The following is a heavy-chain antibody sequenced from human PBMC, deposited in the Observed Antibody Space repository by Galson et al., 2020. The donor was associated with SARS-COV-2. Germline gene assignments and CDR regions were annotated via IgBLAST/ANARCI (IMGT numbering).Heavy chain of an antibody. CDR3: VMEGFSGYYGMDV. D-gene: IGHD3-3*01. V-gene: IGHV4-30-4*01. Sequence: SETLSLTCTVSGGSISSGGYYWTWIRQSPGKGLEWIGYIDHSGSTYYNPSLQTPITISIDTSKNQFSLRLSSVTAADTAVYYCVMEGFSGYYGMDVWGQGTTVTVSS. CDR1: GGSISSGGYY. J-gene: IGHJ6*02. CDR2: IDHSGST.